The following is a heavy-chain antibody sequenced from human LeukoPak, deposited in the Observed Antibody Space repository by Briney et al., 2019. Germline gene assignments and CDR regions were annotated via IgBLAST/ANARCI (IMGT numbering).Heavy chain of an antibody. D-gene: IGHD3-16*02. CDR1: GYTFTGYG. CDR2: MNPKNGAT. CDR3: ARMNRLSATPTTDWFDP. J-gene: IGHJ5*02. V-gene: IGHV1-8*01. Sequence: ASVKVSCKASGYTFTGYGIKWVRQATGQGLEWMARMNPKNGATGYAQKFQGRVTITRDTTIGTAYMELSSLVSEDTAAYYCARMNRLSATPTTDWFDPWGQGTLVPVSS.